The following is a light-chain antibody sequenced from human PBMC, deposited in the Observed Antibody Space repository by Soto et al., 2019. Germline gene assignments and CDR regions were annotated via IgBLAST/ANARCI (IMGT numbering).Light chain of an antibody. CDR2: DAS. J-gene: IGKJ1*01. V-gene: IGKV3-11*01. CDR3: QQRSNWPVT. Sequence: DIVLTQSPATLSLSPGEGVTLSCRASQSVSSYLAWYQQKPGQAPRLLIYDASNRATGIPARFSGSGSGTDFTLIISSLAPEDCAVYYCQQRSNWPVTFGLGTKVEV. CDR1: QSVSSY.